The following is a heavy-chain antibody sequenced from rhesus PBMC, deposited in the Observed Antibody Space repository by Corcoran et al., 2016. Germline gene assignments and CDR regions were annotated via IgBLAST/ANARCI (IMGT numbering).Heavy chain of an antibody. CDR3: ARPDSGSYYYGLDS. CDR1: GFIFSSYG. V-gene: IGHV3-54*02. J-gene: IGHJ6*01. CDR2: RLYDGSKK. D-gene: IGHD3-16*01. Sequence: EVQLVESGGGLVQPGGSLRLSCAASGFIFSSYGMHWVRQAPGKGLEWGAVRLYDGSKKLYADAVNYRFTIVIDNFKNMPCLQMKYLKLEDTAVYYCARPDSGSYYYGLDSWGQGVVVTVSS.